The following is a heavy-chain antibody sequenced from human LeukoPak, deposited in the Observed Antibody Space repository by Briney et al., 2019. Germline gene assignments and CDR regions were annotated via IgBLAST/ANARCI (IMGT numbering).Heavy chain of an antibody. D-gene: IGHD6-19*01. J-gene: IGHJ4*02. Sequence: ASVKVSCKASGYTFTGYYMHWVRQAPGQGLEWMGWINPNSGGTNYAQKFQGWVTMTRDTSISTAYMELSRLRSDDTAVYYCARGRGSGWSGYYFGYWGQGTLVTVSS. CDR2: INPNSGGT. CDR3: ARGRGSGWSGYYFGY. CDR1: GYTFTGYY. V-gene: IGHV1-2*04.